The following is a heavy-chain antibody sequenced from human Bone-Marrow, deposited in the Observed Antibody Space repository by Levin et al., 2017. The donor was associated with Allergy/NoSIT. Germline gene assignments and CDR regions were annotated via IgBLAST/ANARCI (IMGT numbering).Heavy chain of an antibody. Sequence: SQTLSLTCAVYGESFSPYYWTWIRQPPGKELEWIGEISHRGTTNYNPSLASRATLSVDTSRNQFSLNLSPVTAADTAVYYCARIPYYFTTPFDYWSQGTLVTVSS. CDR3: ARIPYYFTTPFDY. D-gene: IGHD3-3*01. CDR2: ISHRGTT. CDR1: GESFSPYY. J-gene: IGHJ4*02. V-gene: IGHV4-34*01.